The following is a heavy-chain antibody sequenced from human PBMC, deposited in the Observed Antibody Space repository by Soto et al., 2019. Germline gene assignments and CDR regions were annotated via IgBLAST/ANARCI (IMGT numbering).Heavy chain of an antibody. J-gene: IGHJ6*02. Sequence: GGSLRLSCAASGFTSSDYWMTWVRQAPGKGLEWVANIKNDGSEKYYVDSVKGRFTVSRDNAKNSLYLQMNSLRADDTAVYYCARDVWISGWRPYYYYGMDVWGQGTTVTVSS. CDR1: GFTSSDYW. V-gene: IGHV3-7*01. D-gene: IGHD6-19*01. CDR2: IKNDGSEK. CDR3: ARDVWISGWRPYYYYGMDV.